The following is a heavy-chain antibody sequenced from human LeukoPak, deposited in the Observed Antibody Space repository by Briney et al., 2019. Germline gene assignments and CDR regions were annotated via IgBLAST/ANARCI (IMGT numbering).Heavy chain of an antibody. Sequence: SETLSLTCTVSGGSITSNTYYWGWIRQPPGKGLEWIGSIYYSGTTYYNPSLKSRVTISADTSKNQFSLKLSSVTAADTAVYYCARFDHVWETHGMDAFDLWGQGTMVTVSS. CDR2: IYYSGTT. CDR1: GGSITSNTYY. CDR3: ARFDHVWETHGMDAFDL. D-gene: IGHD3-16*01. J-gene: IGHJ3*01. V-gene: IGHV4-39*07.